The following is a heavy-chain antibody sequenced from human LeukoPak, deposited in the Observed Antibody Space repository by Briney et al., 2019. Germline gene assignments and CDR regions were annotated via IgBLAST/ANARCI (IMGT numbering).Heavy chain of an antibody. CDR3: ARGNYGGNLDFQH. V-gene: IGHV4-59*01. J-gene: IGHJ1*01. Sequence: SETLSLTCTVSGGSISSYYWSWIRQPPGKGLEWIGYIYYSGSTNYNPSLKSRVTISVDTSKNQFSLKLSSVTAADTAVYYCARGNYGGNLDFQHWGQGTLVTVSS. D-gene: IGHD4-23*01. CDR1: GGSISSYY. CDR2: IYYSGST.